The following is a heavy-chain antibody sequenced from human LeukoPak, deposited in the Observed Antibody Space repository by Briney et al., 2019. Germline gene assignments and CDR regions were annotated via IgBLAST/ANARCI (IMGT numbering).Heavy chain of an antibody. CDR3: ARAPRRYSSSWYYLWFDP. CDR2: IYYSGST. J-gene: IGHJ5*02. CDR1: GGSISSHY. V-gene: IGHV4-59*11. Sequence: SETLSLTCTVSGGSISSHYWSWIRQPPGKGLEWIGYIYYSGSTSYNPSLKSRVTISVDTSKNQFSLKLSSVTAADTAVYYCARAPRRYSSSWYYLWFDPWGQGTLVTVSS. D-gene: IGHD6-13*01.